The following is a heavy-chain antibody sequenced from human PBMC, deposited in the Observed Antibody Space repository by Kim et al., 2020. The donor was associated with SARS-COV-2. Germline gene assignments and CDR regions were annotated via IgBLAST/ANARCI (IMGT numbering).Heavy chain of an antibody. D-gene: IGHD2-2*01. J-gene: IGHJ4*02. Sequence: SETLSLTCSVSGESISGYYWNWIRQPAGKGLEWIGRFYTSGNTNYNPSLKSRVTMSVDTSKNQFSLKLNSVTAADTAVYYCARAKVGTADFDYWGQGTLVTVSS. V-gene: IGHV4-4*07. CDR1: GESISGYY. CDR2: FYTSGNT. CDR3: ARAKVGTADFDY.